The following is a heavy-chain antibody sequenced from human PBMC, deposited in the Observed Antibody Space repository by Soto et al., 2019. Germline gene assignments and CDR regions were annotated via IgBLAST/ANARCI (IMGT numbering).Heavy chain of an antibody. D-gene: IGHD3-22*01. CDR3: SRAFYYDSSGYYVFIPFEY. CDR1: GFTFSSYW. V-gene: IGHV3-7*01. Sequence: PGGSLRLSCAASGFTFSSYWMSWVRQAPGKGLEWVANINQDGREKYYVVSVKGRFTISRDNAKNSLYLELNSLRAEDTAVYFCSRAFYYDSSGYYVFIPFEYWGQGTLVTVSS. J-gene: IGHJ4*02. CDR2: INQDGREK.